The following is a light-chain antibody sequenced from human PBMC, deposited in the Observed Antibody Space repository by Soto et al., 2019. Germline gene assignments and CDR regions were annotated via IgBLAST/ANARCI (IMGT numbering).Light chain of an antibody. J-gene: IGKJ5*01. CDR1: QSVGSD. CDR3: QQYVTSAIT. CDR2: GAS. V-gene: IGKV3-20*01. Sequence: IVLTQSPGTLSLSPGERATLSCRASQSVGSDLAWYQQKPGQAPRLLISGASSRATGIPDRFSGGGSGTDFTLTISSLEPEDFTLYYCQQYVTSAITFGQGTRLEIK.